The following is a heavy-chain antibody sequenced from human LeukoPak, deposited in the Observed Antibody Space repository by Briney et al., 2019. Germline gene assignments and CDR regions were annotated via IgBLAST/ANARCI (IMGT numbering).Heavy chain of an antibody. CDR3: ARGRDSGSRTYYFDF. CDR2: ISPNSGGT. J-gene: IGHJ4*02. D-gene: IGHD1-26*01. Sequence: ASVTVSCKASGYTFTDHYLHWVRQAPGQGLEWLASISPNSGGTNYAQKFQGRVTLTRDTSITTAYMELSRLRSDDTAVYYCARGRDSGSRTYYFDFWGRGTLVTDAS. V-gene: IGHV1-2*02. CDR1: GYTFTDHY.